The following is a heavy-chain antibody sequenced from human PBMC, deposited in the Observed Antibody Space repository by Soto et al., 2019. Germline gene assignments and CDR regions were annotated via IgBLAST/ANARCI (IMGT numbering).Heavy chain of an antibody. D-gene: IGHD6-19*01. Sequence: PVGSLRLSCAASGFIFISYGMHWVRQAPGKGLEWVALISYDGINKYYADSVKGRFTISRDNSKNMVYLQMNSLRAEDTAVYYCAKKGSGWYFDYWGQGTLVTVSS. V-gene: IGHV3-30*18. J-gene: IGHJ4*02. CDR2: ISYDGINK. CDR3: AKKGSGWYFDY. CDR1: GFIFISYG.